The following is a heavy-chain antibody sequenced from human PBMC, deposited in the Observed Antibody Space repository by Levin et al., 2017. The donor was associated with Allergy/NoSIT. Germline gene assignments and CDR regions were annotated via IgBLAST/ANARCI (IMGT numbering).Heavy chain of an antibody. D-gene: IGHD3-10*01. J-gene: IGHJ3*02. CDR1: GLTVSSEY. Sequence: LSLTCAASGLTVSSEYMNWVRQAPGKGLVWVAVLKNGGATDYGDSVKGRFTVSGDTSKNTLYLHMNSLTPDDTAVYYCARDYFGSRASWVAFDIWGQGTMVTVSS. CDR3: ARDYFGSRASWVAFDI. V-gene: IGHV3-53*01. CDR2: LKNGGAT.